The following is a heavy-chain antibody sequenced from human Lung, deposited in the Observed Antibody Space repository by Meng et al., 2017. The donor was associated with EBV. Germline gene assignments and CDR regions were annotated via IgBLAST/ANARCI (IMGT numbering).Heavy chain of an antibody. CDR2: MYYSGGT. D-gene: IGHD1-1*01. V-gene: IGHV4-61*01. Sequence: QLQGAGPGLVQPAETPSLPRTVSGCSVSSGHYYWSWIRHPPGKGLEWIGYMYYSGGTNYAPSLKSRVTMSVDTSKNQFSLKLTSVTAADTAVYYCAGVVGTFYWHFDLWGRGTLVTVSS. J-gene: IGHJ2*01. CDR1: GCSVSSGHYY. CDR3: AGVVGTFYWHFDL.